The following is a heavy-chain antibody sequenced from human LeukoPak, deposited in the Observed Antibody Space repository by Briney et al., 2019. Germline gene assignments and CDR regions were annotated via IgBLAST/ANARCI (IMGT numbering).Heavy chain of an antibody. J-gene: IGHJ4*02. CDR3: ASRSSYFDY. CDR1: GYSISSGYY. V-gene: IGHV4-38-2*01. Sequence: SETLSLTCAVSGYSISSGYYWGWIRQPPGKGLEWIGSIYHSGSTHYNPSLKSRVTISVDTSKNQFSLKLSSVTAADTAVYYCASRSSYFDYWGQGTLVTVSS. CDR2: IYHSGST.